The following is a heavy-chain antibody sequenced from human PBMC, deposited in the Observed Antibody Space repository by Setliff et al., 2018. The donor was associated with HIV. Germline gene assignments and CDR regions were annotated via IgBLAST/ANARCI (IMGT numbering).Heavy chain of an antibody. V-gene: IGHV4-59*08. D-gene: IGHD6-13*01. CDR2: IYYSGST. CDR1: GGSISSHY. J-gene: IGHJ4*02. CDR3: ARQSTVAAAGFDF. Sequence: KPSETLSLTCTVSGGSISSHYWSWIRQPPGKGLEWIGSIYYSGSTNYNPSLKSRVTISVDTSKNQFSLKLDSVTAADTAIYYCARQSTVAAAGFDFWGQGTLVTVSS.